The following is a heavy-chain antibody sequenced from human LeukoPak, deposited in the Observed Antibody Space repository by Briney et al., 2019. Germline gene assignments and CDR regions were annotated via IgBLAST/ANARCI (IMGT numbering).Heavy chain of an antibody. D-gene: IGHD3-22*01. J-gene: IGHJ4*02. CDR1: GFTFNTYA. CDR3: AKDRTPDGYYSIDY. CDR2: ITGNAGLI. V-gene: IGHV3-23*01. Sequence: GGSLRLSCAASGFTFNTYAMNWVRQAPGKGLEWVSVITGNAGLIAHADSVRGRFTISRDNSKNMLYLQMNSLTAEDTAVYYCAKDRTPDGYYSIDYWGQGTPVTVSS.